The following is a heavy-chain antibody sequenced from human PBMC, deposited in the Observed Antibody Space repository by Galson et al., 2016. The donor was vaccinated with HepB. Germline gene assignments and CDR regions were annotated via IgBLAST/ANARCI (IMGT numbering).Heavy chain of an antibody. CDR1: GGSMSSDDYN. CDR2: IYYTGGT. D-gene: IGHD3-10*01. Sequence: LSLTCTVSGGSMSSDDYNWSWVRQPPGKGLEWIGYIYYTGGTNYNPSLKSRLTISIDTSKTQFSLKLNSVTAADTAVYFCVRGSGSYFENWGQGSLVTVSS. V-gene: IGHV4-30-4*01. CDR3: VRGSGSYFEN. J-gene: IGHJ4*02.